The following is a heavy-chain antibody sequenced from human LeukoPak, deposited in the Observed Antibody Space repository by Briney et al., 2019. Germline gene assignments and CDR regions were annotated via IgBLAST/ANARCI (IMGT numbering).Heavy chain of an antibody. CDR1: GFTFSDSA. D-gene: IGHD3-3*01. Sequence: PGGSLELSCSVSGFTFSDSAIHWVRHAAGKGLEWVGRIRSKTKSGETAYAASVKGRFTISRDDSKDTAYLQMNSLKPEDTAVYYCTSPAHDFDLWSGYYSLWGHGTQVTVSS. CDR3: TSPAHDFDLWSGYYSL. J-gene: IGHJ4*01. CDR2: IRSKTKSGET. V-gene: IGHV3-73*01.